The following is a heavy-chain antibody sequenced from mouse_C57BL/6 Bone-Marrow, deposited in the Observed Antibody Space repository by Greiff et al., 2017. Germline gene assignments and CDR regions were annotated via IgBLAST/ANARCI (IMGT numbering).Heavy chain of an antibody. J-gene: IGHJ1*03. D-gene: IGHD1-1*01. V-gene: IGHV5-17*01. Sequence: EVKLVESGGGLVKPGGSLKLSCAASGFTFSDYGMHWVRQAPEKGLEWVAYISSGSSTIYYADTVKGRFTISRDNATNTLFLQMTSLRSEDTAMYYCARRVYGSSYWYFDVWGTGTTVTVSS. CDR2: ISSGSSTI. CDR3: ARRVYGSSYWYFDV. CDR1: GFTFSDYG.